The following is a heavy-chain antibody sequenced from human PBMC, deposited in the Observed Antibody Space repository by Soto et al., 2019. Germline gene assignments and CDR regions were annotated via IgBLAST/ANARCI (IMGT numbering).Heavy chain of an antibody. D-gene: IGHD4-17*01. Sequence: QMQLVESGGGVVQPGTSLTLSCVASGFTFSAFGMHWVRQAPGKGLEWVAISSYGGSNKYYGDSVQGRFTSSRDNSRDTLYLEMNTVRDEDTAENYCAKRPLRFPDYCDYAEYTSGMYVWGQGTTVTVSS. CDR2: SSYGGSNK. J-gene: IGHJ6*02. CDR3: AKRPLRFPDYCDYAEYTSGMYV. CDR1: GFTFSAFG. V-gene: IGHV3-30*18.